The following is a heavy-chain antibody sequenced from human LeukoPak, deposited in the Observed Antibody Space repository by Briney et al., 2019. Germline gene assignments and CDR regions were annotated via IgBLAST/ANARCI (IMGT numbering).Heavy chain of an antibody. CDR2: INPSGGST. CDR3: ASGGGITGTTGAFDI. Sequence: ASVKVSCKVSGYTFTSYYMHWVRQAPGQGLEWMGIINPSGGSTSYAQKFQGRVTMTRDTSTSTVYMELSSLRSEDTAVYYCASGGGITGTTGAFDIWGQGTMVTVSS. V-gene: IGHV1-46*01. J-gene: IGHJ3*02. CDR1: GYTFTSYY. D-gene: IGHD1-20*01.